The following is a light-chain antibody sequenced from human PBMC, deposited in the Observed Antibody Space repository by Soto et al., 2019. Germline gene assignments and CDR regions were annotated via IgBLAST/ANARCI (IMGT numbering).Light chain of an antibody. CDR3: QQCARSPLT. V-gene: IGKV3-20*01. CDR1: QSVTNNY. Sequence: EIVLTQSPGTLSLSPGERATLSCRASQSVTNNYLAWYQQKPGQAPRLLIADASRRATGITDRFSGSGSGTDFTLTISRLEPEDFAIYYCQQCARSPLTFGQGTKVEMK. CDR2: DAS. J-gene: IGKJ1*01.